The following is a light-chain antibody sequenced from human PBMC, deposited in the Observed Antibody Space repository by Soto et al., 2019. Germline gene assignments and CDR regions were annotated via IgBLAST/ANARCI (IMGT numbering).Light chain of an antibody. J-gene: IGKJ1*01. CDR1: QSVSSN. Sequence: EIVMTKSPATLPVSTGERATLSCRASQSVSSNLAWYQQKAGQAPRLLIYDASSRATGIPDRFSGSGSGTDFTLTISRLEPEDFAVYYCQQYHNSPLTFGQGTKVDIK. CDR3: QQYHNSPLT. CDR2: DAS. V-gene: IGKV3D-15*01.